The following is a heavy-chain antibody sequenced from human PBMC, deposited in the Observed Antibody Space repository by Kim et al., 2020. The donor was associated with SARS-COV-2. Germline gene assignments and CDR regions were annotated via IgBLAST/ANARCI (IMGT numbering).Heavy chain of an antibody. CDR1: GGSISSYY. Sequence: SETLSLTCTVSGGSISSYYWSWIRQPPGKGLEWIGYIYYSGSTNYNPSLKSRVTISVDTSKNQFSLKLSSVTAADTAVYYCARGHRDYDFWSGYYSYFDYWGQGTLVTVSS. V-gene: IGHV4-59*01. J-gene: IGHJ4*02. CDR3: ARGHRDYDFWSGYYSYFDY. D-gene: IGHD3-3*01. CDR2: IYYSGST.